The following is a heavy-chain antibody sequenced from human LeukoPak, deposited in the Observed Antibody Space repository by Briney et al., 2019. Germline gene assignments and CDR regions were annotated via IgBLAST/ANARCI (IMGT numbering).Heavy chain of an antibody. CDR3: ARDLEPTVVTLRSDYFDL. CDR2: FDPEDGET. CDR1: GYTLTELS. V-gene: IGHV1-24*01. D-gene: IGHD4-23*01. Sequence: ASVKVSCKVSGYTLTELSMHWVRQAPGKGLEWMGGFDPEDGETIYAQKFQGRVTMTEDTSTDTAYMELSSLRSEDTAVYYCARDLEPTVVTLRSDYFDLWGRGTLVTVSS. J-gene: IGHJ2*01.